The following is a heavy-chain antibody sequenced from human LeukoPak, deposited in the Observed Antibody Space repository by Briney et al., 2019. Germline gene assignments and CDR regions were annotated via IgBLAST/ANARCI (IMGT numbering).Heavy chain of an antibody. CDR2: IHPDGSVK. Sequence: GGSLRLSCLGTGLAFKNYWMTWVRQAPGKGLEGVASIHPDGSVKHYVDAVRGRFTISRDNAKNSLYLQLDNLRADDTAVYYCASCLPYCGDGSCALGGQGTLVIVSS. D-gene: IGHD2-15*01. J-gene: IGHJ1*01. CDR1: GLAFKNYW. V-gene: IGHV3-7*01. CDR3: ASCLPYCGDGSCAL.